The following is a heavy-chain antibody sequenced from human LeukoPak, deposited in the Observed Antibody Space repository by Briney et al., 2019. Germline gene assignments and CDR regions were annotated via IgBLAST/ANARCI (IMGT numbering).Heavy chain of an antibody. J-gene: IGHJ5*02. D-gene: IGHD6-13*01. Sequence: ASVKVSCKASGDTFSNYAISWVRQAPGQGLGWMGSIIPMFGTPNNAQKFQDRVTITADKSTNTAYMELSSLRSEDTAVYYCARVAPGNRFWFDPWGQGTLVTVSS. CDR1: GDTFSNYA. V-gene: IGHV1-69*06. CDR3: ARVAPGNRFWFDP. CDR2: IIPMFGTP.